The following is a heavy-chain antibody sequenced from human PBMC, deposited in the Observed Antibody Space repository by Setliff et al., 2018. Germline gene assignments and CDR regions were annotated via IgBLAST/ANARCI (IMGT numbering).Heavy chain of an antibody. Sequence: PGGSLRLPCAASGFTFRGFAMHWVRQAPGKGLEWVAFIRHDESEIYYTNSVKGRFTVSRDKYKNTLYLQMNILRPEDTALYYCVRDSSADYYDNDYFQYWGQGALVTVSS. CDR3: VRDSSADYYDNDYFQY. J-gene: IGHJ1*01. CDR1: GFTFRGFA. D-gene: IGHD2-21*02. CDR2: IRHDESEI. V-gene: IGHV3-30*02.